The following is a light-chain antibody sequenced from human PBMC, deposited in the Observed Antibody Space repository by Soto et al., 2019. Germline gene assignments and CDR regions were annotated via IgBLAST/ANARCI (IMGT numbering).Light chain of an antibody. CDR1: QSVSSAN. CDR3: QQYNNWPLT. CDR2: GAS. J-gene: IGKJ4*01. V-gene: IGKV3-15*01. Sequence: EIVLTQSPGTLSLSPGERATLSCRARQSVSSANFAWYQQKPGKAPRLLIYGASTRATGIPARFSGSGSGTEFTLTISSLQSEDFAAYYCQQYNNWPLTFGGGTKVDIK.